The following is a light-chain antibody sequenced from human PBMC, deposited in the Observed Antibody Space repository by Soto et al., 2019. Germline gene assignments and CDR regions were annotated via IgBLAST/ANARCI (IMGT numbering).Light chain of an antibody. CDR1: QSISSY. Sequence: ASVGDRVTITCRASQSISSYLNWYQQKQGKAPKLLIYAASSLQSGVPSRFSGSRSGPDFTLTISSMQPEDFATYYCQQSYSTHRTFGQGTKVDIK. CDR3: QQSYSTHRT. J-gene: IGKJ1*01. CDR2: AAS. V-gene: IGKV1-39*01.